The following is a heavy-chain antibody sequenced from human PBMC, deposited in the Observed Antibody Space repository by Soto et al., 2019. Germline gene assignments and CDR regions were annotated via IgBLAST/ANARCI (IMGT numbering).Heavy chain of an antibody. J-gene: IGHJ4*02. CDR3: ARGPTDYYDNSANYFLDY. Sequence: QVPLVQSGAEVKKPGASVKVSCKASGYTFITYGVSWVRQAPGQGLDWLGWISTYNGNTRYAERLQGRVTMTTDTTSNTVYMELRNLRSDDSAVYYCARGPTDYYDNSANYFLDYWGQGTLVTVSS. V-gene: IGHV1-18*01. D-gene: IGHD3-22*01. CDR2: ISTYNGNT. CDR1: GYTFITYG.